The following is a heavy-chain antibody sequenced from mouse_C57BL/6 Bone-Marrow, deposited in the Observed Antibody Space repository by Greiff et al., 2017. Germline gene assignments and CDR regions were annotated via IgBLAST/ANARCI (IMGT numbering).Heavy chain of an antibody. CDR2: IYPRSGNT. V-gene: IGHV1-81*01. CDR3: ARGGRRRGNAMDY. J-gene: IGHJ4*01. Sequence: VQLQQSGAELARPGASVKLSCKASGYTFTSYGISWVKQRTGQGLEWIGEIYPRSGNTYYNEKFKGKATLTADKSSSTAYMGLRSLTSEDSAVYFCARGGRRRGNAMDYWGQGTSVTVSS. CDR1: GYTFTSYG. D-gene: IGHD1-1*01.